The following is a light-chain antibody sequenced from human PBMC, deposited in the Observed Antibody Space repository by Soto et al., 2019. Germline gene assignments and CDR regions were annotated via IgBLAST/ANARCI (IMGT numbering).Light chain of an antibody. Sequence: IQLTQSPSSLSASVGDRVTITCRASQDISGWLAWFQQKPGKAPNLLIYAASILQSGVPSRFSGSGSGTDFTLTITYLQPEDFATYYCQQANSFPWTFGQGTKVDIK. CDR2: AAS. J-gene: IGKJ1*01. CDR3: QQANSFPWT. CDR1: QDISGW. V-gene: IGKV1-12*01.